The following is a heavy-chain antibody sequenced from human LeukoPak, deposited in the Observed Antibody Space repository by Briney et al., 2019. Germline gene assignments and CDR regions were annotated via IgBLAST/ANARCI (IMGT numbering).Heavy chain of an antibody. D-gene: IGHD1-26*01. Sequence: GGSLRLSCAASGFTFSSYTMHWVRQAPGKGLEWVAVISYDGSNEYYEDSVKGRFTISRDSSRTTLYLQMISLRAEDTALYYCARGPQYSGRIDYWGQGTLVTVSS. CDR2: ISYDGSNE. V-gene: IGHV3-30-3*01. J-gene: IGHJ4*02. CDR3: ARGPQYSGRIDY. CDR1: GFTFSSYT.